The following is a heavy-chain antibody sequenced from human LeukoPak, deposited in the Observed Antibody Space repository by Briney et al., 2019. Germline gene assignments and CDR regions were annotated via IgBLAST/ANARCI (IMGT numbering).Heavy chain of an antibody. J-gene: IGHJ4*02. CDR3: ARGRYYYDSSGSLDY. V-gene: IGHV4-59*02. CDR2: IYYSGST. Sequence: SETLSLTCTVSGGSVSSYYWSWIRQPPGKGLEWIGYIYYSGSTNYNPSLKSRVTISVDTSKNQFSLKLSSVTAADTAVYYCARGRYYYDSSGSLDYWGQGTLVTVSS. CDR1: GGSVSSYY. D-gene: IGHD3-22*01.